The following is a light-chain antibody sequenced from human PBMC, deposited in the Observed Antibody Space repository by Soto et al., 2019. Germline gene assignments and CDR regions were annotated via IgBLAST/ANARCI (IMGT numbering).Light chain of an antibody. CDR3: AAWDDSLRVVL. CDR2: GNS. V-gene: IGLV1-40*01. CDR1: SSNIGAGYD. J-gene: IGLJ2*01. Sequence: QSVLTQPPSVSGAPGQRVTISCTGSSSNIGAGYDVHWYQQLPGTAPKLLIYGNSNRPSGVPDRFSGSKSGTSGSLTISGLRFEDEADYYCAAWDDSLRVVLFGGGTQLTVL.